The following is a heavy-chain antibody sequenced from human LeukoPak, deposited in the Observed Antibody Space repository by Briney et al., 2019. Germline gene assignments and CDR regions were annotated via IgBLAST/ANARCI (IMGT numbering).Heavy chain of an antibody. J-gene: IGHJ5*02. CDR2: INHSGST. V-gene: IGHV4-34*01. CDR3: ARDLRPDMVRGNWFDP. CDR1: GGSFSGYY. Sequence: SETLSLTCAVYGGSFSGYYWSWIRQPPGKGLEWIGEINHSGSTNYNPSLKSRVTISVDTSKNQFSLKLSSVTAADTAVYYCARDLRPDMVRGNWFDPWGQGTLVTVSS. D-gene: IGHD3-10*01.